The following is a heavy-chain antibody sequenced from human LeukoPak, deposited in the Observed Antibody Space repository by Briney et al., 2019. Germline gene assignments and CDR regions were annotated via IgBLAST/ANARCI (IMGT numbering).Heavy chain of an antibody. D-gene: IGHD3-10*01. V-gene: IGHV3-30*04. CDR1: GFTFSSYA. CDR2: ISYDGSNK. Sequence: GGSLRLSCAASGFTFSSYAMHWVRQAPGKGLEWVAVISYDGSNKYYADSVKGRFTISRDNSKNTLYRQMNSLRAEDTAVYYCARGGQYYYGSGSSEDYWGQGTLVTVSS. CDR3: ARGGQYYYGSGSSEDY. J-gene: IGHJ4*02.